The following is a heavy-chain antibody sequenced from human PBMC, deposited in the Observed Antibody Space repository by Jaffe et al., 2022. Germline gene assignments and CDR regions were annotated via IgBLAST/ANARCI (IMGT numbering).Heavy chain of an antibody. CDR2: INSDGSST. CDR1: GFTFSSYW. V-gene: IGHV3-74*01. J-gene: IGHJ6*03. D-gene: IGHD6-13*01. Sequence: EVQLVESGGGLVQPGGSLRLSCAASGFTFSSYWMHWVRQAPGKGLVWVSRINSDGSSTSYADSVKGRFTISRDNAKNTLYLQMNSLRAEDTAVYYCAREYSSSQYYYYYYYMDVWGKGTTVTVSS. CDR3: AREYSSSQYYYYYYYMDV.